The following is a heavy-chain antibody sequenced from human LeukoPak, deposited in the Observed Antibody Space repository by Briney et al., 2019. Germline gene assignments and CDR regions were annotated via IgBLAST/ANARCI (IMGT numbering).Heavy chain of an antibody. CDR2: IYSGGST. V-gene: IGHV3-53*05. J-gene: IGHJ4*02. CDR1: GFTVSSNY. D-gene: IGHD3-10*01. Sequence: PGGSLRLSCAASGFTVSSNYMSWVRQAPGKGLEWVSVIYSGGSTYYADSVKGRFTISRDNSKNTLYLQMNSLRAEDTAVYYCAKDYYYGSGSYYFSRIDYWGQGTLVTVSS. CDR3: AKDYYYGSGSYYFSRIDY.